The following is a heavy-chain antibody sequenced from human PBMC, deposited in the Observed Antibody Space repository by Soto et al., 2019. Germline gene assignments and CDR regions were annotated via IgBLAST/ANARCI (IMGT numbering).Heavy chain of an antibody. CDR1: GFTFSSYA. V-gene: IGHV3-23*01. Sequence: EVQLLESGGGFVQPGGSLRVSCAASGFTFSSYAMSWVRQSAEKGLEWVSGISHSGGTTYDADSVKGRFTISRDNSKNTLYLQMSSLRVEDTAIYYCAKELYTGSHWVLDYWGQGTLVTVSS. D-gene: IGHD1-26*01. J-gene: IGHJ4*02. CDR3: AKELYTGSHWVLDY. CDR2: ISHSGGTT.